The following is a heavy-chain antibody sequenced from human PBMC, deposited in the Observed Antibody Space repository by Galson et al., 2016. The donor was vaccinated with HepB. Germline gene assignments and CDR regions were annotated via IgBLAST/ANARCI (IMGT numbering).Heavy chain of an antibody. CDR1: GFTFSAYA. D-gene: IGHD3-10*01. Sequence: SLRLSCAASGFTFSAYAMHWVRQAPGKGLECVSVIHDDGSTNYADSVMGRFTISRDNSKNTLYLEMNSLRAEDVAVYYCARASGIRGIKGAMDVWGQGTTVSVSS. CDR2: IHDDGST. V-gene: IGHV3-53*01. CDR3: ARASGIRGIKGAMDV. J-gene: IGHJ6*02.